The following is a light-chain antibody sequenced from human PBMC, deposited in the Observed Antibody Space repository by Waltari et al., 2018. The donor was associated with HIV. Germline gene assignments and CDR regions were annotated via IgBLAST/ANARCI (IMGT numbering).Light chain of an antibody. CDR3: QQYNKWPRVT. CDR1: QSVGSY. Sequence: VMTQSPATLSVSPGGRATPSCRASQSVGSYLAWYQQKPGQAPRLLSYSASTRATGIPTSFSGSGSGTEFTLTISSLQSEDFAVYYCQQYNKWPRVTFGGGTKVEV. J-gene: IGKJ4*01. CDR2: SAS. V-gene: IGKV3-15*01.